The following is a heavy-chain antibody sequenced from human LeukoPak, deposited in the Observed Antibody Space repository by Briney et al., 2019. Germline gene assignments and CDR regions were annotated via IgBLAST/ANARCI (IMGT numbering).Heavy chain of an antibody. CDR2: IDPSDSYT. CDR3: TRQRYYYDFRGYYYDY. J-gene: IGHJ4*02. CDR1: GYSFTSYW. V-gene: IGHV5-10-1*01. Sequence: GESLKISCKGSGYSFTSYWISWVRQMPGKGLEWMGTIDPSDSYTNYSPSFQGHVTISADKSISTAYLQWSSLKASDTAIYYCTRQRYYYDFRGYYYDYWGQGTLVTVSS. D-gene: IGHD3-22*01.